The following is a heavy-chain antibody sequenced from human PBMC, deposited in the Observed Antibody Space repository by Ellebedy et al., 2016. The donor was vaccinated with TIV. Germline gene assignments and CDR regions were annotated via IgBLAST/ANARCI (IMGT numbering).Heavy chain of an antibody. D-gene: IGHD3-9*01. Sequence: PGGSLRLSCAASGFTFSSSWMHWVRQGPGKGLVWVSHINSDVTKTAYADSVKGRFTISRDNAKNTLYLQMNSLRAEDTAVYYCARGGPLGINWGQGTLVTVSS. J-gene: IGHJ4*02. CDR2: INSDVTKT. CDR1: GFTFSSSW. V-gene: IGHV3-74*01. CDR3: ARGGPLGIN.